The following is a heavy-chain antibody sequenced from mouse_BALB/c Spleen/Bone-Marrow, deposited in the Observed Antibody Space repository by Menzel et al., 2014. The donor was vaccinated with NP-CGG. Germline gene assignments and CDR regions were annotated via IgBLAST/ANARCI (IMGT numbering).Heavy chain of an antibody. CDR1: GFTFTSYW. Sequence: QVQLQQSGTELVKPGASVKLSCKTSGFTFTSYWIQWVKQRPGQGLGGIGEIFPGIGTTSYNEKFKGKARLTIDTSSNTAYMELSSLTYEDSAVYFCARGGGFAFWGQGTLVTVSA. J-gene: IGHJ3*01. V-gene: IGHV1S132*01. CDR3: ARGGGFAF. CDR2: IFPGIGTT.